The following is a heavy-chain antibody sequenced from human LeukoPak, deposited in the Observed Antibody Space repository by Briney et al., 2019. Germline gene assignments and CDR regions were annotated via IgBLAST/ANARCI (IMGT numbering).Heavy chain of an antibody. Sequence: GGSLRLSCAASGFTFSSYWMSWVRQAPGKGLEWVANTKQDGSEKYYVDSVKGRFTISRDNAKNSLYLQMNSLRAEDTAVYYCATTFPGIAVAGTGYWGQGTLVTVSS. J-gene: IGHJ4*02. V-gene: IGHV3-7*01. CDR2: TKQDGSEK. CDR1: GFTFSSYW. D-gene: IGHD6-19*01. CDR3: ATTFPGIAVAGTGY.